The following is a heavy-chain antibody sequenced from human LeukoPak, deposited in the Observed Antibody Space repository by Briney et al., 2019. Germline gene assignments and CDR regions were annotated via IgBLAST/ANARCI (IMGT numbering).Heavy chain of an antibody. Sequence: GGSLRLSCAASGFTFSDYYMSWIRQAPGKGLEWVSYISSSGSTIYYADSVKGRFTISRDNAKNSLYLQMNSPRAEDTAVYYCAREPFVVVVAATFFDYWGQGTLVTVSS. CDR1: GFTFSDYY. CDR2: ISSSGSTI. J-gene: IGHJ4*02. CDR3: AREPFVVVVAATFFDY. V-gene: IGHV3-11*01. D-gene: IGHD2-15*01.